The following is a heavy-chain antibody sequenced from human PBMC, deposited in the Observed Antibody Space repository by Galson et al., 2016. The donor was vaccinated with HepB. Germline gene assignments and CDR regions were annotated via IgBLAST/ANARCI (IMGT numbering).Heavy chain of an antibody. Sequence: SVKVFCKASGYSFTTYAINWVRQAPGQGLEWMGWISTYTRKTNYAQSLQGRVTMTTDTSTTTAYMELTNLSSDDTTVYYCARDGLAGSADFWGQGTLVTVSS. CDR1: GYSFTTYA. CDR2: ISTYTRKT. V-gene: IGHV1-18*01. D-gene: IGHD3/OR15-3a*01. CDR3: ARDGLAGSADF. J-gene: IGHJ4*02.